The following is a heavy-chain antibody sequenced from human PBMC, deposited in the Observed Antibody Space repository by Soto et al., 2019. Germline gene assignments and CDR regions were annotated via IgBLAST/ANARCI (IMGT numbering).Heavy chain of an antibody. CDR3: ARDGLELREGGNWFDT. J-gene: IGHJ5*02. CDR2: IIPIFGTA. D-gene: IGHD1-7*01. V-gene: IGHV1-69*13. Sequence: SVKVSCKASGYTFTSYGISWVRQAPGQGLEWMGGIIPIFGTANYAQKFQGRVTITADESTSTAYMELSSLRSEDTAVYYCARDGLELREGGNWFDTWGQGTLVTVSS. CDR1: GYTFTSYG.